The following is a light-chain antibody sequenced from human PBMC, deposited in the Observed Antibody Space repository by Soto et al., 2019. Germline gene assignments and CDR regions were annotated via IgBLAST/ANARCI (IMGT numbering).Light chain of an antibody. V-gene: IGKV1-5*01. Sequence: DIQMTQSPSSLSASVGDRVTITCRASQNIGVYLNWYQKKPGKAPKFLIYDASTLESGVPSRFSGSGFGTEFSLTISSLQPDDFGSYYCQHMRTFGQGTKV. J-gene: IGKJ1*01. CDR2: DAS. CDR3: QHMRT. CDR1: QNIGVY.